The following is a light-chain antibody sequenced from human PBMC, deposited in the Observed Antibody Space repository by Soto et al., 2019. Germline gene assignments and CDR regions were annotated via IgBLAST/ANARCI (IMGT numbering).Light chain of an antibody. CDR2: RAS. CDR3: QPYNSNFQWT. Sequence: DIQMTQSPSTLSASIGDRVTITCRASQSINSLLAWYQQKPGKAPKILIYRASSLSSGVPSRFGGSGSGTEFTLTISSLQPDDSASYYCQPYNSNFQWTFGQGTKVDIK. V-gene: IGKV1-5*03. J-gene: IGKJ1*01. CDR1: QSINSL.